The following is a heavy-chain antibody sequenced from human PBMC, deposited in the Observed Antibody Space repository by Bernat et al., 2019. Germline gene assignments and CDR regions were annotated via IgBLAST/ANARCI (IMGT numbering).Heavy chain of an antibody. Sequence: EVQLVESGGGLVQPGGSLRLSVAAPGFTASGTYMTWVGQPPGKGLEWVSVIYSGGSTYYADSVKGRFTISRDNSKNTLYLQMNSLRAEDTAVYYCARVRATVTSGWFDPWGQGTLVTVSS. V-gene: IGHV3-66*01. CDR1: GFTASGTY. J-gene: IGHJ5*02. CDR2: IYSGGST. CDR3: ARVRATVTSGWFDP. D-gene: IGHD4-17*01.